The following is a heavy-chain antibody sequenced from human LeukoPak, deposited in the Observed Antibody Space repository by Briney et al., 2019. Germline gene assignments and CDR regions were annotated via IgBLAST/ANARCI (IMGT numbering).Heavy chain of an antibody. D-gene: IGHD3-9*01. Sequence: GGSLRLSCAASGFTFSSFLMHWVRQAPGKGLVWVSLINSDGSTTRYADSVKGRFTISRDNAKNTLYLQMNSLRGEDTAMYYCAKDLTGSIDYWGQGTLVTVSS. CDR1: GFTFSSFL. J-gene: IGHJ4*02. CDR2: INSDGSTT. CDR3: AKDLTGSIDY. V-gene: IGHV3-74*01.